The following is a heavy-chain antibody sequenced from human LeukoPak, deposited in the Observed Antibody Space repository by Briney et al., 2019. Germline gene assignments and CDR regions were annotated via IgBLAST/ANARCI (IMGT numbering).Heavy chain of an antibody. CDR2: IKQDGSEK. D-gene: IGHD2-21*01. Sequence: GGSLRLSCAASGFTFSSYWMSWARQAPGKGLEWVANIKQDGSEKYYVDSVKGRFTISRDNAKNSLYLQMNSLRAEDTAVYYCARGARGGDFKNRGQGTLVTVSS. CDR3: ARGARGGDFKN. V-gene: IGHV3-7*01. J-gene: IGHJ1*01. CDR1: GFTFSSYW.